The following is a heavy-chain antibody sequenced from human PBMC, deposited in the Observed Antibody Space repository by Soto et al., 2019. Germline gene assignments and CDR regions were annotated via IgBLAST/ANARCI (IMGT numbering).Heavy chain of an antibody. CDR3: AKVSSGSYA. D-gene: IGHD3-10*01. CDR1: GFTFSNYG. Sequence: GGSLRLSCAASGFTFSNYGMHWVRQAPGKGLEWVAVISYDGSNKYYADSVKGRFTISRDNSKNTSYLQMNSLRAEDTAVYYCAKVSSGSYAWGQGTLVTVS. J-gene: IGHJ5*02. CDR2: ISYDGSNK. V-gene: IGHV3-30*18.